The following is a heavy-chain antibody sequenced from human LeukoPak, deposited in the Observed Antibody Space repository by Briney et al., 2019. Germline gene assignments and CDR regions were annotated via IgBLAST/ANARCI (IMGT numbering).Heavy chain of an antibody. CDR1: GFTFTNYN. D-gene: IGHD1-26*01. CDR3: ARDRGSYTLEY. Sequence: PGGSLRLSCAASGFTFTNYNMDWVRQAPGKELEWVSSITSSGRYIDYADSVKGRFTISRDNAKNSLYLQMNSLRAEDTAVYYCARDRGSYTLEYWGQGALVTVSS. CDR2: ITSSGRYI. J-gene: IGHJ4*02. V-gene: IGHV3-21*01.